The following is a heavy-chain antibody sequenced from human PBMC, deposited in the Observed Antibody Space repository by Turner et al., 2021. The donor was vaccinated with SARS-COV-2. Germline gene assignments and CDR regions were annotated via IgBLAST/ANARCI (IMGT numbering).Heavy chain of an antibody. CDR3: ATCRDGYNWGAFHI. CDR1: GYTLTELS. Sequence: QVQLVQSGAEVKRPGASVKVSCKVSGYTLTELSIHWVRQAPGKGLEWMGGFDPEDVKTIYAQKFQGRVTMTEDTSTDTAYMELSSLRSEDTAVYYCATCRDGYNWGAFHIWGQGTMVTVSS. D-gene: IGHD5-12*01. CDR2: FDPEDVKT. J-gene: IGHJ3*02. V-gene: IGHV1-24*01.